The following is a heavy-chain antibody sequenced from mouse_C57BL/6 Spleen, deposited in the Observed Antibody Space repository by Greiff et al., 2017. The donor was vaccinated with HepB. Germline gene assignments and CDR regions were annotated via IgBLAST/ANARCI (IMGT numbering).Heavy chain of an antibody. CDR2: IHPNSGST. CDR3: ARGYYGSSGWFAY. CDR1: GYTFTSYW. J-gene: IGHJ3*01. Sequence: QVQLQQPGAELVKPGASVKLSCKASGYTFTSYWMHWVKQRPGQGLEWIGMIHPNSGSTNYNEKFKSKATLTVDKSSSTAYMQLSSLTSEYSAVYYCARGYYGSSGWFAYWGQGTLVTVSA. V-gene: IGHV1-64*01. D-gene: IGHD1-1*01.